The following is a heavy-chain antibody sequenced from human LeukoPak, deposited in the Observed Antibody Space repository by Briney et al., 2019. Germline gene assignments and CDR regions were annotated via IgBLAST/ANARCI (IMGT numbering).Heavy chain of an antibody. D-gene: IGHD6-19*01. CDR1: GFTFSSYE. Sequence: GGSLRLSCAASGFTFSSYEMSWVRQAPGKGLEWVGRIKSKTDGGTTDYAAPVKGRFTISRDDSKNTLYLQMNSLKTEDTAVYYCTEGVAAVSIFDYWGQGTLVTVSS. CDR3: TEGVAAVSIFDY. V-gene: IGHV3-15*01. CDR2: IKSKTDGGTT. J-gene: IGHJ4*02.